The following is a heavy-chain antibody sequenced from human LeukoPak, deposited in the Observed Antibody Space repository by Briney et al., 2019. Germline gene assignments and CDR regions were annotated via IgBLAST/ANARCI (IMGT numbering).Heavy chain of an antibody. CDR1: GGSISSYY. CDR3: ARRAVGTFDY. Sequence: SETLSLTCTVSGGSISSYYWSWIRQPPGKGLEWIGSIYYSGSTYYNPSLKSRVSISIDTSKNQFSLNLSSVTAADTAVYYCARRAVGTFDYWGQGTLVTVSS. V-gene: IGHV4-59*05. J-gene: IGHJ4*02. D-gene: IGHD6-13*01. CDR2: IYYSGST.